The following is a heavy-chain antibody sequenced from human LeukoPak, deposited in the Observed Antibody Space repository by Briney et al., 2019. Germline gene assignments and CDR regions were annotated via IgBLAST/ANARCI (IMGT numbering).Heavy chain of an antibody. CDR1: GFTFSSYE. D-gene: IGHD4-17*01. CDR2: ISSSGSTI. V-gene: IGHV3-48*03. CDR3: ARDVGDYVFWRDYYYGMDV. Sequence: QPGGSLRLSCAASGFTFSSYEMNWVRQAPGKGLEWVSYISSSGSTIYYADSVKGRFTISRDNAKNSLYLQMNSLRAEDTAVYYCARDVGDYVFWRDYYYGMDVWGQGTTVTVSS. J-gene: IGHJ6*02.